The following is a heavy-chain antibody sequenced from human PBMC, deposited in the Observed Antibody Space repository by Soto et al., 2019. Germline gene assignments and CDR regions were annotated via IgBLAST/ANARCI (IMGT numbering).Heavy chain of an antibody. V-gene: IGHV4-39*07. CDR2: IYYSENT. CDR1: GGSISSSSNH. D-gene: IGHD3-22*01. Sequence: SETLSLTCTVSGGSISSSSNHWGWIRQPPGKGLEWIGNIYYSENTNYNPSLKSRVTISVDTSKNQFSLKLSSVTAADTAVYYCARDTALSSGYYLSDYYYYGMDVWGQGTTVTVSS. J-gene: IGHJ6*02. CDR3: ARDTALSSGYYLSDYYYYGMDV.